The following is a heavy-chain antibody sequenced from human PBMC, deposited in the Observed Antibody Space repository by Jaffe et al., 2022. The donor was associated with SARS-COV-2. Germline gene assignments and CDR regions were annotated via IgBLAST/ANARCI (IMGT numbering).Heavy chain of an antibody. CDR1: GGSISRSVTY. CDR3: ATFEAAGYGDSA. D-gene: IGHD4-17*01. J-gene: IGHJ4*02. CDR2: ISYNGDT. V-gene: IGHV4-39*01. Sequence: QLQVQESGPGLVKPSETLSLTCIVSGGSISRSVTYWAWIRQPPGKGLEWIASISYNGDTYSKPSLKSRVTISIDTSKNQFSLKLTSVTAADTAVYYCATFEAAGYGDSAWGQGTLVTVSS.